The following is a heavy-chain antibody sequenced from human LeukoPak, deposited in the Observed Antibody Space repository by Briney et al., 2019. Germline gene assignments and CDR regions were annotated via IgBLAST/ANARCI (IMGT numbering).Heavy chain of an antibody. J-gene: IGHJ4*02. V-gene: IGHV1-2*02. CDR3: LTGGSAVRGVIIIPFAY. Sequence: ASVKVSCKASGYTFTGYYIHWVRQAPGQGLEWMGRINPNSGDTSYAQKIQGRVTVTKDTSISTAFMELSSLTSDDTAVYYCLTGGSAVRGVIIIPFAYWGQGTLVTVSS. CDR2: INPNSGDT. D-gene: IGHD3-10*01. CDR1: GYTFTGYY.